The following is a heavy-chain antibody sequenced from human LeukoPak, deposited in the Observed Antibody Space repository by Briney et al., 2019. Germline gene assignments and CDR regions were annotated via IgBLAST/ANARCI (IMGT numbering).Heavy chain of an antibody. Sequence: GGSLRLPCSSPGFTFSSYPMYWVRQAPGKGLECVSTIRSEGGSAYYADSVKGRFTISRDNSRNTVYLQMSSLRAEDTAVYYCVKVGLVGATTGGYFDYWGQGTLVTVSS. CDR1: GFTFSSYP. CDR3: VKVGLVGATTGGYFDY. J-gene: IGHJ4*02. D-gene: IGHD1-26*01. CDR2: IRSEGGSA. V-gene: IGHV3-64D*06.